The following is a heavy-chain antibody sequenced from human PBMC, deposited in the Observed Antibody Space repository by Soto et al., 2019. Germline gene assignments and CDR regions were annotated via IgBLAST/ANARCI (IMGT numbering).Heavy chain of an antibody. CDR2: MHYTGFS. J-gene: IGHJ6*02. D-gene: IGHD6-13*01. CDR1: GDSVTSHY. CDR3: ARVESGSSSWYWGRNYYYYYAMDV. Sequence: SETLSLTCSFSGDSVTSHYLTWIRQSPEKGLEFVGYMHYTGFSYYNPSLKSRLTISVDRSKNQFTLQLTSVTVADTAVYYCARVESGSSSWYWGRNYYYYYAMDVWGQGTTVTVSS. V-gene: IGHV4-59*02.